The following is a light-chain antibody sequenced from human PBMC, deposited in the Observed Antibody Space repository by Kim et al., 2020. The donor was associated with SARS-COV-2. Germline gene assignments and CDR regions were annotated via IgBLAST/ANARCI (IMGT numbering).Light chain of an antibody. J-gene: IGLJ2*01. CDR3: NSRDSSGNHP. V-gene: IGLV3-19*01. CDR1: SLRNCF. CDR2: GKN. Sequence: VALGQTVRITCQGDSLRNCFASWYQQKPGQAPVVVIYGKNNRPSGIPDRFSGSSSGNTASLTITGAQAEDEADYYCNSRDSSGNHPFGGGTQLTVL.